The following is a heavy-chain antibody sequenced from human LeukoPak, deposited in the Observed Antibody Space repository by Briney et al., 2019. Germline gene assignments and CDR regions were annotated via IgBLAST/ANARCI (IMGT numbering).Heavy chain of an antibody. V-gene: IGHV3-74*01. CDR2: INGDGSST. J-gene: IGHJ4*02. CDR3: TRGGYTLTTIDY. CDR1: GFTFNNYW. Sequence: GGSLRLSCEASGFTFNNYWMHWVRQAPGKGLVWVSRINGDGSSTNYADSVKGRFTISRDNAKNTLNLQMNSLRAEDAAVYYCTRGGYTLTTIDYWGQGTLVTVSS. D-gene: IGHD3-16*02.